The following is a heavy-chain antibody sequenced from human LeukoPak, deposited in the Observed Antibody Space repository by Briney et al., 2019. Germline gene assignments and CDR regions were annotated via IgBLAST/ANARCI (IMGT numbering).Heavy chain of an antibody. J-gene: IGHJ5*02. D-gene: IGHD2/OR15-2a*01. V-gene: IGHV4-39*01. CDR2: IYYSGST. CDR3: ARAQTSTFYGPLT. Sequence: PSETLSLTCTVSGGSISSSSYYWGWIRQPPGKGLEWIGSIYYSGSTYYDPSLKSRVTISVDTSKNQFSLKLSSVTAADTAVYFCARAQTSTFYGPLTWGRGTLVAVSS. CDR1: GGSISSSSYY.